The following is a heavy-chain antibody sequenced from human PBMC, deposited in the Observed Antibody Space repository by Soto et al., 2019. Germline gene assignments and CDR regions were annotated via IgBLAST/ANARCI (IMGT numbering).Heavy chain of an antibody. J-gene: IGHJ4*02. Sequence: GGALRLSCAAYGFTFSSYAISWVRQAPGKGLEWVSAISGSGGSTYYADSVKGRFTISRDNSKNTLYLQMNSLRAEDTAVYYCAKSSTYYDFWSGSPVDYWGQGTLVTVSS. D-gene: IGHD3-3*01. V-gene: IGHV3-23*01. CDR1: GFTFSSYA. CDR3: AKSSTYYDFWSGSPVDY. CDR2: ISGSGGST.